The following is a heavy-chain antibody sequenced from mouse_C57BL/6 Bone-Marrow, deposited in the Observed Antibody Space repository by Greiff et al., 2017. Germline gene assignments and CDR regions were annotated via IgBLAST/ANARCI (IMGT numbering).Heavy chain of an antibody. CDR2: ISNGGGST. J-gene: IGHJ3*01. CDR1: GFTFSDYY. D-gene: IGHD2-2*01. V-gene: IGHV5-12*01. CDR3: ARSYGYDGAWFAY. Sequence: EVKLVDSGGGLVQPGGSLKLSCAASGFTFSDYYMYWVRQTPEKRLEWVAYISNGGGSTYYPDTVKGRFTISRDNAKNTLYLQMSRLKSEDTAMYYCARSYGYDGAWFAYWGQGTLVTVSA.